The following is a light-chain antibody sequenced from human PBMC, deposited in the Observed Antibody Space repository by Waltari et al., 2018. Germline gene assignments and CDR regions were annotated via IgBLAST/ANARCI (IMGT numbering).Light chain of an antibody. J-gene: IGLJ3*02. CDR3: LLYMGGGIWV. Sequence: QTVVTQEPSLSVSPGGTVTLTCALSYGSLSTTSYASWYQQTPDQAPRTLIYKSNTRSSGVPDRFSGSIFGNKAALTITGAQADDESDYYCLLYMGGGIWVFGGGTKLTVI. V-gene: IGLV8-61*01. CDR1: YGSLSTTSY. CDR2: KSN.